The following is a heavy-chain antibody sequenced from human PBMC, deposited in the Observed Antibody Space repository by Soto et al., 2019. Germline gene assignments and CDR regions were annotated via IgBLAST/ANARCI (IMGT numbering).Heavy chain of an antibody. Sequence: PSETLSLTCTVSGGSISSGGYYWSWIRQHPGKGLEWIGYIYYSGSTYYNPSLKSRVTISVDTSKNQFSLKLSSVTAADTAVYYCARLGGWYDPRDWFDPWGQGTLVTVSS. J-gene: IGHJ5*02. CDR3: ARLGGWYDPRDWFDP. CDR1: GGSISSGGYY. CDR2: IYYSGST. V-gene: IGHV4-31*03. D-gene: IGHD6-19*01.